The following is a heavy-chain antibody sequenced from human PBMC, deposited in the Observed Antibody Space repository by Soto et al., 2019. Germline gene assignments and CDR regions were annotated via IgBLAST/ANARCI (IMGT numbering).Heavy chain of an antibody. V-gene: IGHV3-30*03. D-gene: IGHD2-15*01. CDR1: GFTFNTYG. Sequence: QVQLVESGGGVVQPGRSRRLSCAASGFTFNTYGMHWVRQAPGKGLEWVAVISYYGNNKYYADSVKGRFSISRDNSENTLYLQMNSLRPEDTAMYYCAREDCSKTGCPLDSWGQGIPVTVSS. CDR3: AREDCSKTGCPLDS. CDR2: ISYYGNNK. J-gene: IGHJ4*02.